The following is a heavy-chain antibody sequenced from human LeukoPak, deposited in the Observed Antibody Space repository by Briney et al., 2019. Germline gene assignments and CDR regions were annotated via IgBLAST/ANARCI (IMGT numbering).Heavy chain of an antibody. CDR1: GGSISSYY. CDR2: IYYSGST. D-gene: IGHD6-13*01. V-gene: IGHV4-59*12. CDR3: ARGYSSSPFWDY. J-gene: IGHJ4*02. Sequence: SETLSLTCTVSGGSISSYYWSWIRQPPGKGLEWIGYIYYSGSTNYNPSLKSRVTISVDTSKNQFSLKLNSVTAADTAVYYCARGYSSSPFWDYWGQGTLVTVSS.